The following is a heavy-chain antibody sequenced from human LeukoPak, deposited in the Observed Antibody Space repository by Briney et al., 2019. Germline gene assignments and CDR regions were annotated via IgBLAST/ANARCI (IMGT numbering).Heavy chain of an antibody. CDR3: ARGDLNYYSNYASTTFDI. D-gene: IGHD4-11*01. CDR2: INPSSGST. CDR1: GYTFTNYF. Sequence: ASVKVSCKASGYTFTNYFMHWVRQAPGQGLEWMGIINPSSGSTTYAQKFQGRVSMTRDTSASTVYMELSSLRSEDTAVYYCARGDLNYYSNYASTTFDIWGQGTMITVSS. V-gene: IGHV1-46*01. J-gene: IGHJ3*02.